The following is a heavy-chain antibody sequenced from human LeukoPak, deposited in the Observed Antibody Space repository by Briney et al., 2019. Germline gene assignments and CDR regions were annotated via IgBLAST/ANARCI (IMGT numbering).Heavy chain of an antibody. CDR1: GYTFTGYY. Sequence: GASVKVSCKASGYTFTGYYMHWVRQAPGQGLEWMGWINPNSGGTNYAQKFQGRVTMTRDTSTSTAYMELSRLRSDDTAVYYCARGHRGYSSGWYGEFDYWGQGTLVTVSS. J-gene: IGHJ4*02. CDR3: ARGHRGYSSGWYGEFDY. V-gene: IGHV1-2*02. D-gene: IGHD6-19*01. CDR2: INPNSGGT.